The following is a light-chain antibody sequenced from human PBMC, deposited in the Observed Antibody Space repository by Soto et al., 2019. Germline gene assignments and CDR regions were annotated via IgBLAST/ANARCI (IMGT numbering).Light chain of an antibody. J-gene: IGLJ3*02. Sequence: QSALTQPASVSGSPGQSITISCTGTSSDVGYYNYVSWYQQHPGKAPKLMIYEVSNRPSGVSNRFSGSKSGNTASLTIYGLQAEDEADYYCSSYTSATTRVLGGGTKLTVL. CDR2: EVS. V-gene: IGLV2-14*01. CDR1: SSDVGYYNY. CDR3: SSYTSATTRV.